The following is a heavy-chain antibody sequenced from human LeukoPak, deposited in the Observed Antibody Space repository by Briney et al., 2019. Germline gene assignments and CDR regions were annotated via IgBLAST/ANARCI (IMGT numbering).Heavy chain of an antibody. CDR1: GFTFSSYG. CDR3: AKNSLSSRLRYFDY. J-gene: IGHJ4*02. CDR2: IRYDGSNK. D-gene: IGHD4-17*01. V-gene: IGHV3-30*02. Sequence: GGSLRLSCAASGFTFSSYGMHWVRQAPGKGLEWVTFIRYDGSNKYYADSVKGRFTISRDNSKNTLYLQMNSLRTEDTAVYYCAKNSLSSRLRYFDYWGQGTLVTVSS.